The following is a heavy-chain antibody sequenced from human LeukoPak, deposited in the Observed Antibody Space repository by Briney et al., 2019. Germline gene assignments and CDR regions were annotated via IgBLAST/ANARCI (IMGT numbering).Heavy chain of an antibody. J-gene: IGHJ3*02. CDR3: ARGDVETATIDAFDI. CDR2: IIPILGIA. CDR1: GGTFSSYA. V-gene: IGHV1-69*04. Sequence: GASVKVSCKASGGTFSSYATSWVRQAPGQGLEWMGRIIPILGIANYAQKFQGRVTITADKSTSTAYMELSSLRSEDTAVYYCARGDVETATIDAFDIWGQGTMVTVSS. D-gene: IGHD5-24*01.